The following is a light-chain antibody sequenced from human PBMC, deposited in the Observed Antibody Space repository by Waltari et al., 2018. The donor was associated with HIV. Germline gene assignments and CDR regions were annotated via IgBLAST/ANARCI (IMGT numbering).Light chain of an antibody. V-gene: IGLV2-14*01. CDR1: SSDAGGYNY. Sequence: QSAMTQPASVSGSPGQSITISCTGTSSDAGGYNYVSWYQQHPGKAPKLLIYEVGNRPSGISNRFSGSKSGNTSSLTISGLQAEDEADYYCCSYASSTTLDVFGGVTKLTVL. CDR3: CSYASSTTLDV. CDR2: EVG. J-gene: IGLJ2*01.